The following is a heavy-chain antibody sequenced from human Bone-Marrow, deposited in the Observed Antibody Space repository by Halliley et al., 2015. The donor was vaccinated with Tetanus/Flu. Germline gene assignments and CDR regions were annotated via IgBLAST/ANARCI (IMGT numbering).Heavy chain of an antibody. J-gene: IGHJ4*02. CDR2: IYRSGST. CDR1: GDSISSDNW. Sequence: TLSLTCAISGDSISSDNWWNLVRQPPGKGLEWIGEIYRSGSTNYNPSLKSRVVISLDKSTNQFSLKLSSVTAADTAVYYCARFHGYFDYWGQGSLVTVSS. CDR3: ARFHGYFDY. V-gene: IGHV4-4*02.